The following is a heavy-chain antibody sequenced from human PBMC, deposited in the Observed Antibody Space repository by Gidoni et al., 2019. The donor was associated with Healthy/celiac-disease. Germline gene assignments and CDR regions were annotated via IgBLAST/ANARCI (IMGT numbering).Heavy chain of an antibody. CDR3: AKDVLLVATIDPSAFDI. CDR1: GFNFSSYA. D-gene: IGHD5-12*01. V-gene: IGHV3-23*01. CDR2: ISGSGGST. Sequence: EVQLLESGGGLVQPGGSLRLSCAASGFNFSSYAMSWVRQAPGKGLEWVSAISGSGGSTYYADSVKGRFTISRDNSKNTLYLQMNSLRAEDTAVYYCAKDVLLVATIDPSAFDIWGQGTMVTVSS. J-gene: IGHJ3*02.